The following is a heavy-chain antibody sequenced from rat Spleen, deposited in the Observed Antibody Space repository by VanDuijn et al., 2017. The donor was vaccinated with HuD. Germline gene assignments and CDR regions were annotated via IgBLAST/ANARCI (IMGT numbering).Heavy chain of an antibody. CDR1: GFTFSDYY. CDR3: ARQQQLWDVMDA. Sequence: EVQLVESGGGLVQPGRSLKLSCAASGFTFSDYYMAWVRQAPKKGLEWVASISYEGSSTYYGDSVKGRFTISRDNAKSTLYLQMNSLRSEDTATYYCARQQQLWDVMDAWGQGASVTVSS. D-gene: IGHD1-2*01. J-gene: IGHJ4*01. V-gene: IGHV5-22*01. CDR2: ISYEGSST.